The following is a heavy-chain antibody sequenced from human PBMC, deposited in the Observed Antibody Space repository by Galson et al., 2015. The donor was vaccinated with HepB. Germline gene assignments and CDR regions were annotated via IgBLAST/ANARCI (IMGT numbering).Heavy chain of an antibody. J-gene: IGHJ4*02. CDR3: AKDGIMVANNPYHFHY. Sequence: SLRLSCAASGFTFTRYAMTWVRQAPGKGLEWVASVTSSGGKTYYTDSVKGRFTISRDNSKNFLFLQLNSLRAEDTAVYYCAKDGIMVANNPYHFHYWGQGTLVTVSS. D-gene: IGHD2-15*01. CDR2: VTSSGGKT. CDR1: GFTFTRYA. V-gene: IGHV3-23*01.